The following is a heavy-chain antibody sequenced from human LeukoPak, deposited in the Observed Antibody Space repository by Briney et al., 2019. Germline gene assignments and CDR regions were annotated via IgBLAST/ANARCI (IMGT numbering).Heavy chain of an antibody. V-gene: IGHV5-51*01. J-gene: IGHJ4*02. Sequence: GESLKISCQGSEYSFATYWIAWLRQMPGKGLEWMGINYPGDSDTRYSPSFQGQVTISADKSIKTAYLQWSSLKASDTAMYYCARPLQGIVGATGFDYWGQGTLVTVSS. CDR3: ARPLQGIVGATGFDY. CDR1: EYSFATYW. CDR2: NYPGDSDT. D-gene: IGHD1-26*01.